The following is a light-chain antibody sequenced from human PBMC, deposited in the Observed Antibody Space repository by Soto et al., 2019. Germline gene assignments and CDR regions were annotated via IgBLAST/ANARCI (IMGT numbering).Light chain of an antibody. V-gene: IGKV3-20*01. J-gene: IGKJ3*01. CDR1: QSVTGSH. Sequence: EIVLTQSPGTLSLSPGERATLSCRASQSVTGSHLAWYQQKPGQAPRLLIYGASSRASGIPDRFSGSGSGTDFTLTISRLEPEDFAVYYCQQYGSSSPVTFGPGTKVDIK. CDR3: QQYGSSSPVT. CDR2: GAS.